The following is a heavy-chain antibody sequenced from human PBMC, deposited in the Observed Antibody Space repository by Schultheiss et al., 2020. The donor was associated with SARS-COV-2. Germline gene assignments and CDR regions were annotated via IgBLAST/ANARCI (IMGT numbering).Heavy chain of an antibody. V-gene: IGHV3-23*01. CDR2: LGTGAAT. Sequence: GESLKISCAASGFTFSGSAMHWVRQAPGKGLEWVSTLGTGAATYYADSVKGRFTISRDNSKNTVYLQMNSLRAEDTAVYYCARDVHKEYYFDYWGQGTLVTVSS. CDR3: ARDVHKEYYFDY. CDR1: GFTFSGSA. D-gene: IGHD1-1*01. J-gene: IGHJ4*02.